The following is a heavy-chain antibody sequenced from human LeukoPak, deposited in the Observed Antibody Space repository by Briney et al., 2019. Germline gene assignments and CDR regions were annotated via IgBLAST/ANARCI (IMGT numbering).Heavy chain of an antibody. CDR2: IRGDGSVK. V-gene: IGHV3-7*01. J-gene: IGHJ2*01. CDR1: GFTLSNVW. CDR3: ARDVGIDFDL. Sequence: PGGSLRLSCATSGFTLSNVWMSWVRQAPGKGLEWVGNIRGDGSVKFYLDSVKGRFTISRDNTNSVSLQMNSLRDEDTAVYYCARDVGIDFDLWGRGTLVTVSS. D-gene: IGHD6-13*01.